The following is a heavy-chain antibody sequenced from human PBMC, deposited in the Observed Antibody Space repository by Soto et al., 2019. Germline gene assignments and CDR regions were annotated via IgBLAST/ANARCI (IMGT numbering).Heavy chain of an antibody. J-gene: IGHJ4*02. Sequence: PSETLSLTCAVYGGSFSGYYWSWIRQPPGKGLEWTGEINHSGSTNYNPSLKSRVTISVDTSKNQFSLKLSSVTAADTAVYYCARRPSRQLSPDYWDQGTLVTVSS. D-gene: IGHD6-13*01. CDR1: GGSFSGYY. CDR3: ARRPSRQLSPDY. V-gene: IGHV4-34*01. CDR2: INHSGST.